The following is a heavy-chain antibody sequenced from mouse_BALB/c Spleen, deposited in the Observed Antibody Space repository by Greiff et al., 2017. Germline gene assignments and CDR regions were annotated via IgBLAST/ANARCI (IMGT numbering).Heavy chain of an antibody. Sequence: EVNVVESGGGLVKPGGSLKLSCAASGFTFSSYAMSWVRQTPEKRLEWVASISSGGSTYYPDSVKGRFTISRDNARNILYLQMSSLRSEDTAMYYCAREAYYGNYPYYFDYWGQGTTLTVSS. V-gene: IGHV5-6-5*01. D-gene: IGHD2-10*01. J-gene: IGHJ2*01. CDR1: GFTFSSYA. CDR2: ISSGGST. CDR3: AREAYYGNYPYYFDY.